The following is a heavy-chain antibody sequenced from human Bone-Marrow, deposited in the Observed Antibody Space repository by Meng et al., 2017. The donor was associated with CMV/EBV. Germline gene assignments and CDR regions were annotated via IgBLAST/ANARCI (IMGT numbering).Heavy chain of an antibody. Sequence: QVQLVQSGAEVKKPGSSVKVSCKASGGTFSSYAISWVRQAPGQGLEWMGGINPIFGTTNYAQKFQGRVTITADKSTSIAYMELSSLISEDTAVYYCARGVSGYSSGWYSWYSDLWGRGTLVTVSS. V-gene: IGHV1-69*06. CDR1: GGTFSSYA. D-gene: IGHD6-19*01. CDR2: INPIFGTT. J-gene: IGHJ2*01. CDR3: ARGVSGYSSGWYSWYSDL.